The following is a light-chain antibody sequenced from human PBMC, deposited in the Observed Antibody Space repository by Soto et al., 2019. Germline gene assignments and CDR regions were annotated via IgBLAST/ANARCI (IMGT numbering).Light chain of an antibody. Sequence: QSALTQPASVSGSPGQSITISCTGTSSDVGGYNSVSWYQQHPGKAPKLMFYDVTNRPSGISNRFSGSKSGNTASLTISGLQAEDEADYYCTSYTRSSAPNYVFGTGTKLTVL. CDR3: TSYTRSSAPNYV. J-gene: IGLJ1*01. CDR1: SSDVGGYNS. V-gene: IGLV2-14*03. CDR2: DVT.